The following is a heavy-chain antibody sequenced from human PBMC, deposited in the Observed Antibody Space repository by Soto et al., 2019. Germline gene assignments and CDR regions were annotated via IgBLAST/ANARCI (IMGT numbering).Heavy chain of an antibody. D-gene: IGHD2-15*01. V-gene: IGHV3-43*01. CDR3: AKDIDRIVVVVAATVDY. CDR2: ISWDGGST. CDR1: EFTFDDYT. Sequence: GGSLRLSCAASEFTFDDYTMHWVRQAPGKGLEWVSLISWDGGSTYYADSVKGRFTISRDNSKNSLYLQMNSLRTEDTALYYCAKDIDRIVVVVAATVDYWGQGTLVTVSS. J-gene: IGHJ4*02.